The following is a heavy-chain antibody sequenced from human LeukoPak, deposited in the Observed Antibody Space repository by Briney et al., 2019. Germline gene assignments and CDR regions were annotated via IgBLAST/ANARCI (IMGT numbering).Heavy chain of an antibody. D-gene: IGHD3-22*01. CDR1: GFTFSTYA. Sequence: GRSLRLSCAASGFTFSTYAMHWVRQAPGKGLEWMAVISSDGSNKYYADSVKGRFTISRDNSKNTLYLQMNSLRAEDTAVYYCARGPYDRSGYRFDYWGQGTLVTVSS. CDR2: ISSDGSNK. J-gene: IGHJ4*02. CDR3: ARGPYDRSGYRFDY. V-gene: IGHV3-30-3*01.